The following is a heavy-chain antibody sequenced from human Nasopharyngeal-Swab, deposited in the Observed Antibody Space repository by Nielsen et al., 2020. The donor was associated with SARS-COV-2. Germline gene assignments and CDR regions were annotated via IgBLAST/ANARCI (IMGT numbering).Heavy chain of an antibody. J-gene: IGHJ6*04. V-gene: IGHV3-73*01. CDR2: IRSKANSCAT. D-gene: IGHD2-2*01. CDR1: GFTFSGSA. CDR3: TRPIYCSSTSCSDV. Sequence: GESLKISCAASGFTFSGSAMHWVRQASGKGLEWVGRIRSKANSCATAYAASVKGRFTISRDDSKNTAYLQMNSLKTEDTAVYYCTRPIYCSSTSCSDVWGKGTTVTVSS.